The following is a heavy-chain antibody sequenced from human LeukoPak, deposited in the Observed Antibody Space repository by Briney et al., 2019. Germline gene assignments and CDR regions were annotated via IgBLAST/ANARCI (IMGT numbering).Heavy chain of an antibody. CDR2: ISWNSGSI. D-gene: IGHD3-10*01. V-gene: IGHV3-9*01. CDR1: GFTFDDYA. J-gene: IGHJ4*02. Sequence: PGRSLRLSCAASGFTFDDYAMHWVRQAPGKGLEWVSGISWNSGSIGYADSVKGRFTISRDNAKNSLYLQMNSLRAEDTALYYCAKDMRYGSGSYFAADYWGQGTLVTVSS. CDR3: AKDMRYGSGSYFAADY.